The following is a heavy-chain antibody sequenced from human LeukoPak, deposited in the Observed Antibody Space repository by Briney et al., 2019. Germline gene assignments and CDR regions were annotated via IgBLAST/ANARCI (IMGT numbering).Heavy chain of an antibody. V-gene: IGHV3-48*02. D-gene: IGHD2-21*02. CDR2: ISSSSSTK. CDR3: ARVPRLTHYGMDV. J-gene: IGHJ6*02. CDR1: GFTFSTYS. Sequence: GGSLRLSCAASGFTFSTYSMNWVRRAPGKGLEWVSYISSSSSTKYYADSVKGRFTIARDNANNSLYLQVNSLRDEDTAVYYCARVPRLTHYGMDVWGQGTMVTVSS.